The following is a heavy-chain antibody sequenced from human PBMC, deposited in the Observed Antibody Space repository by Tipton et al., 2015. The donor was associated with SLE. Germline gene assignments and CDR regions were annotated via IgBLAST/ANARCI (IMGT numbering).Heavy chain of an antibody. Sequence: SLRLSCAASGFTFSGSAMHWVRQASGKGLEWVGRIRSKANSYATAYAASVKGRFTISRDDSKNTAYLQMNSLKTEDTAVYYCTNPGDYYDSSGWGQGTLVTVSS. CDR1: GFTFSGSA. CDR2: IRSKANSYAT. J-gene: IGHJ4*02. D-gene: IGHD3-22*01. CDR3: TNPGDYYDSSG. V-gene: IGHV3-73*01.